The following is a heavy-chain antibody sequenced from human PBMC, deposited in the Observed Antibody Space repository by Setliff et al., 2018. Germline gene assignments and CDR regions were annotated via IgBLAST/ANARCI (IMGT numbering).Heavy chain of an antibody. CDR2: IKQDGSDK. D-gene: IGHD6-13*01. CDR1: GFTFSNHW. J-gene: IGHJ5*02. V-gene: IGHV3-7*03. CDR3: ARDWGRAAAGTPNWFDP. Sequence: PGGSLRLSCAASGFTFSNHWMTWVRQAPGKGLEWVANIKQDGSDKYYVDSVKGRFTISRDNSKNTLYLQMNSLRAEDTAVYYCARDWGRAAAGTPNWFDPWGQGTLVTVSS.